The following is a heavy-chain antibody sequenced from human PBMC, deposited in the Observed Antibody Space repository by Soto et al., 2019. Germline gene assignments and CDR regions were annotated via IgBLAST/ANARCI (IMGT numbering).Heavy chain of an antibody. Sequence: ASVKVSCKASGYTFITYDINWVRQAPGQGLEWMGWMNPYNGNAGYAQKFQGRVTMTRNTSISTAYMGLTSLKSNDTAVYFCARRKERSGPHYFDSWGQGTLVTVSS. CDR3: ARRKERSGPHYFDS. D-gene: IGHD1-1*01. CDR2: MNPYNGNA. CDR1: GYTFITYD. V-gene: IGHV1-8*01. J-gene: IGHJ4*02.